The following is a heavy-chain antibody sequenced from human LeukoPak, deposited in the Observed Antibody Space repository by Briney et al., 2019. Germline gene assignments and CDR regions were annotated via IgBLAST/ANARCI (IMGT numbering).Heavy chain of an antibody. CDR2: ISGSGGST. CDR1: GFTLSSYA. Sequence: GGSLRLSCAASGFTLSSYAMSWVRQAPGKGLEWVSAISGSGGSTYYADSVKGRFTISRDNAKNTLYLQMNSLRAEDTAVYYCAVDTAMAKRAFDYWGQGTLVTVSS. D-gene: IGHD5-18*01. V-gene: IGHV3-23*01. J-gene: IGHJ4*02. CDR3: AVDTAMAKRAFDY.